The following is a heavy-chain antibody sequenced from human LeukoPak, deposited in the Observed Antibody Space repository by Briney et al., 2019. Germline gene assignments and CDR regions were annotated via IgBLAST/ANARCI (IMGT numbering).Heavy chain of an antibody. J-gene: IGHJ4*02. Sequence: ASVKVSCKASGYTFTSYHMHWVRQAPGQGLEWMGIINPSGGTTNYAQKFRSRVTMTRDMSTSTVYMELSSLRSEDTAVYYCARGGSYYKYDYWGQGTLVSVSS. CDR2: INPSGGTT. CDR3: ARGGSYYKYDY. CDR1: GYTFTSYH. V-gene: IGHV1-46*01. D-gene: IGHD1-26*01.